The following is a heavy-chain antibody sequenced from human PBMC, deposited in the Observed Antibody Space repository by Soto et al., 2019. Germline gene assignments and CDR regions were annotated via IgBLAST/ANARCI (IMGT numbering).Heavy chain of an antibody. CDR3: ASIGSSWTADY. CDR2: IWYDGSNK. Sequence: QVQLAESGGGVVQPGRSLRLSCAASGFTFSSYGMHWVRQAPGKGLEWVAVIWYDGSNKYYADSVKGRFTISRDNSKNTLYLQMNILRAEDTAVYYCASIGSSWTADYWGQGTLVTVSS. CDR1: GFTFSSYG. J-gene: IGHJ4*02. V-gene: IGHV3-33*01. D-gene: IGHD6-13*01.